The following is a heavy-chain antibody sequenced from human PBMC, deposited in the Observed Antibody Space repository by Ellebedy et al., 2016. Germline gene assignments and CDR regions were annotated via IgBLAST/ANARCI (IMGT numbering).Heavy chain of an antibody. D-gene: IGHD2-2*01. J-gene: IGHJ4*02. CDR1: GFTFTNAW. Sequence: GESLKISCAASGFTFTNAWMSWVCQAPGKGLEWVGRIRSKSDGATTDYAAPVKGRFTISRDDSKTTVYLQMNSLKIEDTAVYHCTSGIGTIDWWGQGTLVTVSS. CDR3: TSGIGTIDW. V-gene: IGHV3-15*01. CDR2: IRSKSDGATT.